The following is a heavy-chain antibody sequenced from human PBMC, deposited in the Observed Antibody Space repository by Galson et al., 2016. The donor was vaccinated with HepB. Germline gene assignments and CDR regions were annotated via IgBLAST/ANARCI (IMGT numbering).Heavy chain of an antibody. Sequence: SLRLSCAASGFNFRDFYMMWIRQAPGKRLEWVSYISSSGSGMDYADSVRGRFTVSRDNGQNSLFLHMNNLRAEDTAIYYCARDLRSGYDSGIDHGGQGTLVTVSS. CDR2: ISSSGSGM. CDR1: GFNFRDFY. CDR3: ARDLRSGYDSGIDH. D-gene: IGHD5-12*01. J-gene: IGHJ4*02. V-gene: IGHV3-11*01.